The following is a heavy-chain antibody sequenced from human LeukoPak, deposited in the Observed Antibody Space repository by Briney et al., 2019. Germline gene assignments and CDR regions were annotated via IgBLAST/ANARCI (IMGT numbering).Heavy chain of an antibody. D-gene: IGHD4-17*01. CDR2: IIPIFGTA. V-gene: IGHV1-69*06. CDR3: ARDGDYYIDY. Sequence: ASVKVSCKASGGTFSSYAISWVRQAPGQGLEWMGRIIPIFGTANYAQKFQGRVTITADKSTSTAHMELSSLRSEDTAVYYCARDGDYYIDYWGQGTLVTVSS. J-gene: IGHJ4*02. CDR1: GGTFSSYA.